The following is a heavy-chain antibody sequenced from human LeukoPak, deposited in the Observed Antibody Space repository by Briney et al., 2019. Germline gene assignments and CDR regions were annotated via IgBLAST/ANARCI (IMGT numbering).Heavy chain of an antibody. CDR1: GGSISSGSYY. V-gene: IGHV4-61*02. D-gene: IGHD2-2*01. CDR2: ICTSGNT. J-gene: IGHJ5*02. Sequence: SETLSLTCTVSGGSISSGSYYWSWIRQPAGKGLEWIGRICTSGNTNYDPSLKSRVTISVDTSKNQFSLKLSSVTAADTAVYYCARGYQLLPFDPWGLGTLVTVSS. CDR3: ARGYQLLPFDP.